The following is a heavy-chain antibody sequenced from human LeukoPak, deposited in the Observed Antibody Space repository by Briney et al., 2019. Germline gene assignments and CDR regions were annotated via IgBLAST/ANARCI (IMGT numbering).Heavy chain of an antibody. CDR2: IYHSGST. J-gene: IGHJ4*02. D-gene: IGHD1-26*01. CDR1: GGSISSGGYS. CDR3: ARGLSDSGSYYQNDY. V-gene: IGHV4-30-2*01. Sequence: SETLSLTCAASGGSISSGGYSWSWIRQPPGKGLEWIGYIYHSGSTYYNPSLKSRVTISVDRSKNQFSLKLSSVTAADTAVYYCARGLSDSGSYYQNDYWGQGTLVTVSS.